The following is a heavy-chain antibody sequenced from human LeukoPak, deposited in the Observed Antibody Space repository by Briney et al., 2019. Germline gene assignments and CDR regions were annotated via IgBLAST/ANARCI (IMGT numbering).Heavy chain of an antibody. D-gene: IGHD6-13*01. V-gene: IGHV4-59*01. Sequence: SETLSLTCTVSGGSISSYYWSWIRQPPGKGLEWIGYIYYSGSTNYNPSLKSRVTISVDTSKNQFSLKLSSVTAADTAVYYCAKDNSSSWYGSNDDAFDIWGQGTMVTVSS. J-gene: IGHJ3*02. CDR2: IYYSGST. CDR1: GGSISSYY. CDR3: AKDNSSSWYGSNDDAFDI.